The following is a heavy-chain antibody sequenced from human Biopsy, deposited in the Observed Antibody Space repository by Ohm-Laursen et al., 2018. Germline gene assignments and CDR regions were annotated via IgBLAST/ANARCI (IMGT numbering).Heavy chain of an antibody. D-gene: IGHD3-9*01. Sequence: GSLRLSCAASGFTFSNYAMSWVRQAPGKGLEWVSTITSSGGSTYFADSVKGRFTISRDNSKNRLYLQMNSLRGEDTAVYYCAKQGATILSSFDSWSQGTLVTVSS. CDR2: ITSSGGST. V-gene: IGHV3-23*01. J-gene: IGHJ5*01. CDR1: GFTFSNYA. CDR3: AKQGATILSSFDS.